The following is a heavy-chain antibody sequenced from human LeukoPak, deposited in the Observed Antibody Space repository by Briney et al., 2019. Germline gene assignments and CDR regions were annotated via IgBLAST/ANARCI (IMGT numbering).Heavy chain of an antibody. CDR3: ARGGSSSWYGS. D-gene: IGHD6-13*01. V-gene: IGHV3-74*01. J-gene: IGHJ5*01. CDR2: INSDGSTT. Sequence: GGSLRLSCAASGFTSSSYWMHWVRQAPGKGLVWVSRINSDGSTTSHADSVKGRFTISRDNAKNTLFLQMNSLRAEDTAVYYCARGGSSSWYGSWGQGTLVTVSS. CDR1: GFTSSSYW.